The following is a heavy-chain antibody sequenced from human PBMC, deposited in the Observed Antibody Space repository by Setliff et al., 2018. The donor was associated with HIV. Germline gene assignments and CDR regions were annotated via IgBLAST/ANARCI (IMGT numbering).Heavy chain of an antibody. D-gene: IGHD3-3*01. V-gene: IGHV3-7*01. J-gene: IGHJ3*02. CDR3: ARVVLQFLEWPRGDAFDI. CDR1: GFTFSSYW. Sequence: GGSLRLSCAASGFTFSSYWMNWVRQAPGKGLEWVANIKQDGSEKYYVDSVKGRFTISRDNAKKSMYLQMNSLRAEDTAVYYCARVVLQFLEWPRGDAFDIWGQGTMVTVSS. CDR2: IKQDGSEK.